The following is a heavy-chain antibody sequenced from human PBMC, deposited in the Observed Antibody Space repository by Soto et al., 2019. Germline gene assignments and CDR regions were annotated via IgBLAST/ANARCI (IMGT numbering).Heavy chain of an antibody. V-gene: IGHV3-30*18. J-gene: IGHJ6*02. CDR2: ISYDGSNK. Sequence: QVQLVESGGGVVQPGRSLRLSCAASGFTFSSYGMHWVRQAPGKGLEWVAVISYDGSNKYYADSVKGRFTISRDNSKNTLYLQMNSLRAEDTAVYYCAKRINNWTDYYCYGMDVWGQGTTVTVSS. D-gene: IGHD1-1*01. CDR1: GFTFSSYG. CDR3: AKRINNWTDYYCYGMDV.